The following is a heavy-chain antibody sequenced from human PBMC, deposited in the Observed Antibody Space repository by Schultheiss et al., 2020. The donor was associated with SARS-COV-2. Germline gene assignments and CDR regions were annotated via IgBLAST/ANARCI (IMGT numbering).Heavy chain of an antibody. CDR1: GFTFSSNA. V-gene: IGHV3-23*01. D-gene: IGHD1-26*01. CDR3: ARLGTKWAIDY. CDR2: ISGSGGDT. J-gene: IGHJ4*02. Sequence: GGSLRLSCAASGFTFSSNAMSWVRQAPGKGLEWVSDISGSGGDTYYADSVKGRFTISRDNYKNTVYLQMNSLRAEDTAVYYCARLGTKWAIDYWGQGILVTVSS.